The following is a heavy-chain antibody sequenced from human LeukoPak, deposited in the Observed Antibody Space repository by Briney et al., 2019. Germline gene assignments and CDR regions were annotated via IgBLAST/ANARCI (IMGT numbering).Heavy chain of an antibody. V-gene: IGHV3-23*01. Sequence: GGSLRLSCAASGFTFSSYAMSWVRQAPGKGLEWVSTIIGSGGSTHYADSVKGRFTISRDNSKNTLFLQMNSLRAEDTAVYYCARDSRYYDSSGFYYPGWFDPWGQGTLDTVSS. J-gene: IGHJ5*02. D-gene: IGHD3-22*01. CDR1: GFTFSSYA. CDR3: ARDSRYYDSSGFYYPGWFDP. CDR2: IIGSGGST.